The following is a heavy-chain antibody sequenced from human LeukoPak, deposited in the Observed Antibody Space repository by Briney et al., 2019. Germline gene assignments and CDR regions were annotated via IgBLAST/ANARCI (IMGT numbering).Heavy chain of an antibody. CDR3: AGVIYSSRNQKDY. CDR1: GFTFSSYE. Sequence: GGSLRLSCAASGFTFSSYEMNWVRQAPGKGLEWVSYISSSGSTIYYADSVKGRFTISRDNAKNSLYLQMNSLKTEDTAVYYCAGVIYSSRNQKDYWGQGTLVTVSS. CDR2: ISSSGSTI. V-gene: IGHV3-48*03. D-gene: IGHD6-13*01. J-gene: IGHJ4*02.